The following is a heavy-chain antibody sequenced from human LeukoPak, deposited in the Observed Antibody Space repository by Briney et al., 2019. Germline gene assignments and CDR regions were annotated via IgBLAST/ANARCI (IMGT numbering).Heavy chain of an antibody. CDR3: ARCYCSSTSCYRIDAFDI. CDR1: GGSISSYY. CDR2: IYYSGST. D-gene: IGHD2-2*01. Sequence: SETLSLTCTVSGGSISSYYWSWIRQPPGKGLEWIGYIYYSGSTNYNPSLKSRVTISVGTSKNQFSLKLSSVAAADTAVYYCARCYCSSTSCYRIDAFDIWGQGTMVTVSS. J-gene: IGHJ3*02. V-gene: IGHV4-59*01.